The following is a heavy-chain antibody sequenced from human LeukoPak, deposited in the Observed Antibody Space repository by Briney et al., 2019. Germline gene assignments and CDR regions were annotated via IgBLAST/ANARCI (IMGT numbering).Heavy chain of an antibody. CDR2: IYYSGST. Sequence: SETLSLTCTVSGGSISRGGYYWSWIRQHPGKGLEWIGYIYYSGSTYYNPSLKSRVTISVDTSKNQFSLKLSSVTAADTAVYYCARVRLGFLETKTRDAFDIWGQGTMVTVSS. CDR1: GGSISRGGYY. J-gene: IGHJ3*02. V-gene: IGHV4-31*03. CDR3: ARVRLGFLETKTRDAFDI. D-gene: IGHD3-3*01.